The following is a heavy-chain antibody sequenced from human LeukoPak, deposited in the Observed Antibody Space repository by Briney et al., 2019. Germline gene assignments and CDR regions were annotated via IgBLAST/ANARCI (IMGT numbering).Heavy chain of an antibody. J-gene: IGHJ4*02. D-gene: IGHD3-22*01. Sequence: SQTLSLTCTVSGGSISSGDYYRSWIRQPPGKGLEWIGYIYYSGSTYYNPSLKSRVTISVDTSKNQFSLKLSSVTAADTAVYYCASSYDSSGYSFDYWGQGTLVTVSS. V-gene: IGHV4-30-4*01. CDR3: ASSYDSSGYSFDY. CDR2: IYYSGST. CDR1: GGSISSGDYY.